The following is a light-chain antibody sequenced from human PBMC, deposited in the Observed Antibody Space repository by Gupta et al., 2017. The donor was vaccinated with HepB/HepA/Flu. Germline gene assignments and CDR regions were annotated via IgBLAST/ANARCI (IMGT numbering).Light chain of an antibody. CDR3: QSYDSNNVV. CDR2: DDN. J-gene: IGLJ2*01. CDR1: RDNIASNY. Sequence: NVMLTQPHSLSESPGKTVTISCTRSRDNIASNYVQRYQQRPGSAPTTVIYDDNHRPSGVPDRFAGSIDSSSNSASLTISGLKTEDEADYYCQSYDSNNVVFGGGTKLTVL. V-gene: IGLV6-57*03.